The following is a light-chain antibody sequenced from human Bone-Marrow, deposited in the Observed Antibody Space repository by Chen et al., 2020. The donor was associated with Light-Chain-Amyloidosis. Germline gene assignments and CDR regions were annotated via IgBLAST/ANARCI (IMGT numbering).Light chain of an antibody. CDR3: QVWDRSSDRPV. J-gene: IGLJ3*02. V-gene: IGLV3-21*02. CDR2: DDS. CDR1: NIGSTS. Sequence: SYVLTPPSSVSGAPAQTATLACGGNNIGSTSVHWYQQTPGQAPLLVVYDDSDRPSGIPERLSGSNSGNTATLTISRVEAGDEADYYCQVWDRSSDRPVFGGGTKLTVL.